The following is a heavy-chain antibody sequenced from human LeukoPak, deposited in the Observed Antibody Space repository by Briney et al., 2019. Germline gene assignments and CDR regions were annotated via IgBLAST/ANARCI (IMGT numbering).Heavy chain of an antibody. CDR2: ISGSGGST. V-gene: IGHV3-23*01. J-gene: IGHJ5*02. D-gene: IGHD3-10*01. CDR3: AKVLYGSRTYNWFDP. Sequence: GGSLRLSCAASGFTFSSYAMSWVRQAPGKGLEWVSAISGSGGSTYYADSVKGRFTISRDNSKNTLYLQINSPRAEDTAVYYCAKVLYGSRTYNWFDPWGQGTLVTVSS. CDR1: GFTFSSYA.